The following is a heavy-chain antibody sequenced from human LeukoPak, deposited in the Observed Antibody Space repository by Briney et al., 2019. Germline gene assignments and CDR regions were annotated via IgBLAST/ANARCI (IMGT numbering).Heavy chain of an antibody. V-gene: IGHV3-21*01. D-gene: IGHD5-18*01. CDR3: ARENAGYSYAPGI. J-gene: IGHJ3*02. Sequence: PGGSLRLSCAASGFTFSSYSMNWVRQAPGKGLEWVSSISSSSYIYYADSVKGRFTISRDNAKNSLYLQMNSLRAEDTAVYYCARENAGYSYAPGIWGQGTMVTVSS. CDR2: ISSSSYI. CDR1: GFTFSSYS.